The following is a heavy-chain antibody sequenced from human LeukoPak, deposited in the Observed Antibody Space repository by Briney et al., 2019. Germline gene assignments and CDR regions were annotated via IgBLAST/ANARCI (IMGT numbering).Heavy chain of an antibody. D-gene: IGHD2-2*01. Sequence: GGSLRLSCAASGFTFSDSWMSWVRQAPGKGLEWVAVIWYDGSNKYYGDSVKGRFTISRDNSKKTLYLQMNSLRAEDTAVYYCAKERCSTSCYLFDSWGQGTLVTVSS. CDR1: GFTFSDSW. CDR3: AKERCSTSCYLFDS. CDR2: IWYDGSNK. J-gene: IGHJ4*02. V-gene: IGHV3-33*06.